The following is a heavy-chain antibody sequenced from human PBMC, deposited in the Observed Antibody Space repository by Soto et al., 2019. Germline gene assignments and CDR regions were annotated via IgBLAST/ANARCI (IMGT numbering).Heavy chain of an antibody. CDR3: ARGGEDSSGYYPNYFDY. V-gene: IGHV4-31*03. Sequence: QVQLQESGPGLVKPSQTLSLTCTVSGGSISSGGYYWSWIRQHPGKGLEWIGYIYYSGSTYYNPSLKSRVTISVDTSKNQFSLKLSSVTAADTAVYYCARGGEDSSGYYPNYFDYWGQGTLVTVSS. CDR2: IYYSGST. D-gene: IGHD3-22*01. CDR1: GGSISSGGYY. J-gene: IGHJ4*02.